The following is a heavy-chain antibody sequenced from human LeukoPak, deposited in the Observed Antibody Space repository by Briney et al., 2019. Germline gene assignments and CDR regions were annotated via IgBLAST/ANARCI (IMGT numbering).Heavy chain of an antibody. CDR3: ARGSYWGGFDY. CDR2: INGGNGNT. J-gene: IGHJ4*02. Sequence: GASVKVSCKASGYTFTSYAMHWVRQAPGQRLEWMGWINGGNGNTKYSQKFQGRVSITRDTSASTAYMELSSLRSEDTAVYYCARGSYWGGFDYWGQGTLVTVSS. CDR1: GYTFTSYA. D-gene: IGHD1-26*01. V-gene: IGHV1-3*01.